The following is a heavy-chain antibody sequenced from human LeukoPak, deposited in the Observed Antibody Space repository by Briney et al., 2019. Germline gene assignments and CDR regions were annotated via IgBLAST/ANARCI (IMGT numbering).Heavy chain of an antibody. Sequence: ASETLSLTCTVSGGSISSYYWSRIRQPPGKGLEWIGYIYYSGSTNYNSSLKSRVTISVDTSKNQFSLKLSSVTAADTAVYYCARTRPKGPFDYWGQGTLVTVSS. J-gene: IGHJ4*02. CDR1: GGSISSYY. V-gene: IGHV4-59*01. CDR3: ARTRPKGPFDY. CDR2: IYYSGST.